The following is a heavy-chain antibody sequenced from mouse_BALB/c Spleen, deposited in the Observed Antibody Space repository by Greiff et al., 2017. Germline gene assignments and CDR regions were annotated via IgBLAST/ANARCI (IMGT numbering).Heavy chain of an antibody. CDR3: AGGSSYCFDY. J-gene: IGHJ2*01. CDR1: GFTFSSFG. Sequence: EVKVVESGGGLVQPGGSRKFSCAASGFTFSSFGMHWVRQAPEKGLEWVAYISSGSSTIYYAATVKGRFTISSDNPKNTLFLQMTSLRSEDTAMYGCAGGSSYCFDYWGQGTTVTVSS. V-gene: IGHV5-17*02. D-gene: IGHD1-1*01. CDR2: ISSGSSTI.